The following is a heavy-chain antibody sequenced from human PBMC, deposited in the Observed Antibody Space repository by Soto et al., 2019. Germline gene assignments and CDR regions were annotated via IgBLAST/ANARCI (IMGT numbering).Heavy chain of an antibody. Sequence: SETLSLTCTVSGGSISSYYWSWIRQPPGKGLEWIGYIYYSGSTNYNPSLKSRVTISVDTSKNQFSLKLSSVTAADTAVYYCARWCPRSGGSCYFAMDAFDIWGQGTMVTVSS. CDR1: GGSISSYY. D-gene: IGHD2-15*01. J-gene: IGHJ3*02. V-gene: IGHV4-59*01. CDR3: ARWCPRSGGSCYFAMDAFDI. CDR2: IYYSGST.